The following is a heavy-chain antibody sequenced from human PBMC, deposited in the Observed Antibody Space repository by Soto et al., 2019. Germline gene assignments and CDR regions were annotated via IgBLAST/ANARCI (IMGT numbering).Heavy chain of an antibody. CDR3: VRGPSVDKLRVGEWPYGDY. CDR2: IYSGHTA. J-gene: IGHJ4*02. Sequence: EVQLVESGGGLIQPGGSLRLSCVASGFIVSSNQMSWVRQAPGKGLEWVSVIYSGHTAYYADSVEGRFTISRDDSKNTLYLQMISLRVEVTAVYYCVRGPSVDKLRVGEWPYGDYWGQGALVTVSS. CDR1: GFIVSSNQ. V-gene: IGHV3-53*01. D-gene: IGHD3-3*01.